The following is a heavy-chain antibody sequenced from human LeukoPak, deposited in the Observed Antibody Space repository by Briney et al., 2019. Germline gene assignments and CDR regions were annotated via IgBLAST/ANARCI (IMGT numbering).Heavy chain of an antibody. D-gene: IGHD5-18*01. Sequence: SETLSLTCTVSGGSISTYYWSWIRQPAGKGLEWIGHIYSSGSTNYNPSLKSRVTLSVDTSKNQFSLKLTSVTAADTAVYYCARSRGYNYDHWGQGTLVTVSS. V-gene: IGHV4-4*07. CDR3: ARSRGYNYDH. CDR1: GGSISTYY. CDR2: IYSSGST. J-gene: IGHJ4*02.